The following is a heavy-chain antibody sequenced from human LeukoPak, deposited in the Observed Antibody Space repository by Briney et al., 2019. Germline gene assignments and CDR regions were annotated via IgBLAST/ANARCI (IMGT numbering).Heavy chain of an antibody. CDR1: GYTFTSYY. CDR2: INPSGGST. Sequence: ASGKVSCKASGYTFTSYYMHWVRQAPGQGLEWMGIINPSGGSTSYAQKFQGRVTMTRDTSTSTVYMELSSLRSEDTAVYYCASVTYYYGSGSYFPNAPFDYWGQGTLVTVSS. V-gene: IGHV1-46*01. D-gene: IGHD3-10*01. CDR3: ASVTYYYGSGSYFPNAPFDY. J-gene: IGHJ4*02.